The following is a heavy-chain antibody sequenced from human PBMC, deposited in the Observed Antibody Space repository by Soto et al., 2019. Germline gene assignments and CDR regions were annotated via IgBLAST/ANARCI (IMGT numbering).Heavy chain of an antibody. J-gene: IGHJ6*02. Sequence: ASLKVSCKASGYPFSGYSISWVRQAPGQGLEWMGYTNPDNGNTHYPQRLQVRVSMTTETSTTTVYMELRSLRSDDTDVYYCARVGGDGYDHFYNSGMDFWGQGTTVTVSS. D-gene: IGHD5-12*01. V-gene: IGHV1-18*04. CDR1: GYPFSGYS. CDR2: TNPDNGNT. CDR3: ARVGGDGYDHFYNSGMDF.